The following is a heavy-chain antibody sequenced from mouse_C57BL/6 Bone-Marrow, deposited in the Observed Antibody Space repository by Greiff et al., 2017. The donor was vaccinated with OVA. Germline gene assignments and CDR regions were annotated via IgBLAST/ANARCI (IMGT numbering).Heavy chain of an antibody. Sequence: EVKRVESGPGLAKPSQTLSLTCSVTGYSITSDYWNWIRKFPGNKLEYMGYISYSGSTYYNPSLKSRISITRDTSKNQYYLQLNSVTTEDTATYYCARSRRGYYYAMDYWGQGTSVTVSS. CDR2: ISYSGST. V-gene: IGHV3-8*01. CDR3: ARSRRGYYYAMDY. J-gene: IGHJ4*01. CDR1: GYSITSDY.